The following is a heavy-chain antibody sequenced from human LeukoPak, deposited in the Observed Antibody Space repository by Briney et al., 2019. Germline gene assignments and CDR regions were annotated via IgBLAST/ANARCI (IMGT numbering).Heavy chain of an antibody. D-gene: IGHD3-10*01. CDR3: SRGQKDPYGPEFDY. CDR1: GFIFGDYN. Sequence: PGQSLRLSCTTPGFIFGDYNMNWVRQAPGKGLEWVGYIRAKIHDGTTDFAASVKGRFTISRDDSKSIAYPQMTSLKSEDTAVYYCSRGQKDPYGPEFDYWGQGTLVTVSS. V-gene: IGHV3-49*04. J-gene: IGHJ4*02. CDR2: IRAKIHDGTT.